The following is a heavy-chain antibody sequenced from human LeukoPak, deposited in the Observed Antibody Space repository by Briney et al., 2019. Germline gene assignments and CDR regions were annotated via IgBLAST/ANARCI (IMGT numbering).Heavy chain of an antibody. CDR2: IKQDGSEK. CDR1: GFTFSNYA. J-gene: IGHJ6*02. CDR3: ARDGSNYDFWSGYSNYGMDV. Sequence: QSGGSLRLSCAASGFTFSNYAMSWVRQAPGKGLEWVANIKQDGSEKYYVDSVKGRFTISRDNAKNSLYLQMNSLRAEDTAVYYCARDGSNYDFWSGYSNYGMDVWGQGTTVTVSS. D-gene: IGHD3-3*01. V-gene: IGHV3-7*01.